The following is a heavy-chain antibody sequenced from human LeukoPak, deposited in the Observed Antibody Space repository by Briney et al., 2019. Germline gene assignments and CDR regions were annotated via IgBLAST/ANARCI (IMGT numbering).Heavy chain of an antibody. Sequence: GGSLRLSCAASGFTFSEYSMNWVRQAPGKGLEWVSSISSSSSYIYYADSVKGRFTISRDNAKNSLYLQMNSLRAEDTAVYYCARDKGSSWYVDWGQGTLVTVSS. V-gene: IGHV3-21*01. CDR3: ARDKGSSWYVD. D-gene: IGHD6-13*01. CDR2: ISSSSSYI. CDR1: GFTFSEYS. J-gene: IGHJ4*02.